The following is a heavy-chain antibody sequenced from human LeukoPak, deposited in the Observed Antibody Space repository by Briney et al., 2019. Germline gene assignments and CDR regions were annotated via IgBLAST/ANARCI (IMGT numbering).Heavy chain of an antibody. CDR2: VDPQHRGT. Sequence: ASEQVSCQASGYILTDYYIHWVQQAPGKALEWVGRVDPQHRGTKYAEKFKGRITITADTSTDTAYLELSSLTAADTAIYYCATPRGSGSYYDNTFDYGGQGTVVTVSS. V-gene: IGHV1-69-2*01. CDR1: GYILTDYY. CDR3: ATPRGSGSYYDNTFDY. D-gene: IGHD3-22*01. J-gene: IGHJ4*02.